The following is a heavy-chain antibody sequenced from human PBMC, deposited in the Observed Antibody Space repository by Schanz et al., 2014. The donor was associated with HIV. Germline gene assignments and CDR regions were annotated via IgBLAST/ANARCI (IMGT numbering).Heavy chain of an antibody. V-gene: IGHV3-74*01. CDR1: GFTFGTTW. J-gene: IGHJ6*02. Sequence: DVQLVESGGGLIQPGESLRLSCVASGFTFGTTWMYWVRQGPGKGLTWVSYITPDGSVTYADSVKGRFTASRDSSKNTLFLQMNSLRVEDTATYYCRVFMFTYDVWGQGTTVTVSS. D-gene: IGHD3-16*01. CDR3: RVFMFTYDV. CDR2: ITPDGSVT.